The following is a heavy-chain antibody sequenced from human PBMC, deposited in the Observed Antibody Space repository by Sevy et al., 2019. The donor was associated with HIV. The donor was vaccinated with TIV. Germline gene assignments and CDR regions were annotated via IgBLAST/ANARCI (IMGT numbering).Heavy chain of an antibody. V-gene: IGHV1-69*13. CDR2: IIPIFGTA. CDR1: GGTFSSYA. CDR3: AIDLDYDFWSGGESFDI. D-gene: IGHD3-3*01. Sequence: ASVKVSCKASGGTFSSYAISWVRQAPGQGLEWMGGIIPIFGTANYAQKFQGRVTITADESTSTAYMELSSLRSEDTAVYYCAIDLDYDFWSGGESFDIWGQGTMVTVSS. J-gene: IGHJ3*02.